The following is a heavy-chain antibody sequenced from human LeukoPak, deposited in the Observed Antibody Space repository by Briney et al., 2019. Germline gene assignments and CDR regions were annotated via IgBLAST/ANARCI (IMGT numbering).Heavy chain of an antibody. V-gene: IGHV3-48*03. D-gene: IGHD3-22*01. CDR1: GFTFSSYE. Sequence: PGGSLRLSCAASGFTFSSYEMNWVRQAPGKGLEWVSYISSTGSVIYYSTSVKGRFTISRDNAKNSLYLQMNSLRAEDTAVYYCATRYYDSSLTDYWGQGTLVTVSS. CDR3: ATRYYDSSLTDY. CDR2: ISSTGSVI. J-gene: IGHJ4*02.